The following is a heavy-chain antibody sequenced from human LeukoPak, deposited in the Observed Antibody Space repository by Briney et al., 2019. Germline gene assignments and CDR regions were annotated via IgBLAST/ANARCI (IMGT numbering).Heavy chain of an antibody. CDR1: GFTFSSYW. V-gene: IGHV3-7*01. CDR2: IKQDGSEK. J-gene: IGHJ4*02. Sequence: GGSLRLSCAASGFTFSSYWMSWVRQAPGKGLEWVANIKQDGSEKYYVDSVKGRFTISRDNGKNSLDLQMNSLRADDTAVYYCARDTLGEGEDANYAVYYFDYWGQGTVVTVSS. D-gene: IGHD4/OR15-4a*01. CDR3: ARDTLGEGEDANYAVYYFDY.